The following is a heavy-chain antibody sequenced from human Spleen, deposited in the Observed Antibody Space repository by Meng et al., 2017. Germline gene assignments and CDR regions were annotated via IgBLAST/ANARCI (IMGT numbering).Heavy chain of an antibody. CDR3: LRGSGGSV. CDR1: GGSLSGYY. J-gene: IGHJ1*01. D-gene: IGHD3-10*01. CDR2: INHSGSA. Sequence: VQLQQWGAGLLKPSETLSLTCAVFGGSLSGYYCNWFRQPPGKGPEWIGEINHSGSATYSPSLRSRVSMSIDKSKNQFSLKLTSVTAADTAVYHCLRGSGGSVWGQGTLVTVSS. V-gene: IGHV4-34*01.